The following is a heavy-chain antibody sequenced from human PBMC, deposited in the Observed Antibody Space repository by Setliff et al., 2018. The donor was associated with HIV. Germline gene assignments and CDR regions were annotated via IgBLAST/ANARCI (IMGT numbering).Heavy chain of an antibody. Sequence: ASVKVSCKASGYTFTGYYMHWVRQAPGQGLEWMGWINPNSGGTNYAQKFQGWVTMTRDTSISTAYMELSRLRSDDTAVYYCARGIGPHPLGGRSSDYYGMDVWGQGTTVTVSS. CDR3: ARGIGPHPLGGRSSDYYGMDV. CDR2: INPNSGGT. V-gene: IGHV1-2*04. J-gene: IGHJ6*01. D-gene: IGHD2-15*01. CDR1: GYTFTGYY.